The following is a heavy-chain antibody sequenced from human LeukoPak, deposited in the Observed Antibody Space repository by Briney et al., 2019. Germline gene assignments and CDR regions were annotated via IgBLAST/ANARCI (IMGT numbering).Heavy chain of an antibody. J-gene: IGHJ4*02. D-gene: IGHD5-18*01. CDR2: INPNSGGT. CDR1: GYTFTGYY. Sequence: GASVKVSCKASGYTFTGYYMHWVRQAPGQGLEWMGWINPNSGGTNYAQKFQGRVTMTRDTSISTAYMELSRLRSDDTAVYYCARVNVDTAMGYYFDYWGQGTLVTVSS. V-gene: IGHV1-2*02. CDR3: ARVNVDTAMGYYFDY.